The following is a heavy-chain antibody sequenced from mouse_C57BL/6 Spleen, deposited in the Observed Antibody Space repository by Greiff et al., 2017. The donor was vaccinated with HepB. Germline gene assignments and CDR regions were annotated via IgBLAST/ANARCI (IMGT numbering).Heavy chain of an antibody. CDR1: GYSITSGYY. CDR3: ASYGYDAMDY. V-gene: IGHV3-6*01. J-gene: IGHJ4*01. Sequence: DVQLQESGPGLVKPSQSLSLTCSVTGYSITSGYYWNWIRQFPGNKLEWMGYISYDGSNNYNPSLKNRISITRDTSKNQFFLKLNSVTTEDTATYYCASYGYDAMDYWGQGTSVTVSS. CDR2: ISYDGSN. D-gene: IGHD1-1*02.